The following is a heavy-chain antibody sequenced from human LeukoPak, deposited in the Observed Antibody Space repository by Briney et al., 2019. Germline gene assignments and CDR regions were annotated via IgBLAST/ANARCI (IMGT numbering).Heavy chain of an antibody. D-gene: IGHD3-16*01. Sequence: GGSLRLSCAASGFTFSSYWMSWVRQAPGKGLEWVANIKQDGSEKYYVDSVKGRSTISRDNAKNSLYLQMNSLRAEDTAVYYCARADFGYYYYYYYMDVWGKGTTVTVSS. CDR1: GFTFSSYW. V-gene: IGHV3-7*01. CDR2: IKQDGSEK. J-gene: IGHJ6*03. CDR3: ARADFGYYYYYYYMDV.